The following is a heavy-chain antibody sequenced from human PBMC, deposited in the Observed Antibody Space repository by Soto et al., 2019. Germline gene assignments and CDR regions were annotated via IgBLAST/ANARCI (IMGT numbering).Heavy chain of an antibody. CDR2: INSDGSST. Sequence: GGSLRLSCAASGFTFSSYWMHWVRQAPGKGLVWVSRINSDGSSTSYADSVKGRFTISRDNAKNTLYLQINSLRAEDTAVYYCARVILGYCSGGSCYYYYGMDVWGQGT. CDR1: GFTFSSYW. CDR3: ARVILGYCSGGSCYYYYGMDV. D-gene: IGHD2-15*01. J-gene: IGHJ6*02. V-gene: IGHV3-74*01.